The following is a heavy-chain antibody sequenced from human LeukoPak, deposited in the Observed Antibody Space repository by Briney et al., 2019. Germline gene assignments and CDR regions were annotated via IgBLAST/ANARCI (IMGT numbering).Heavy chain of an antibody. CDR3: AKDQTNTAMVSNY. Sequence: PGGSLRLSCAASGFTFSSYAMTWVRQAPGKGLEWVSTISGSDGNTYYADSVKGRFTISRDNSKNTLYLQMNSLRAEDTAIYFCAKDQTNTAMVSNYWGQGTLVTVS. J-gene: IGHJ4*02. CDR2: ISGSDGNT. D-gene: IGHD5-18*01. V-gene: IGHV3-23*01. CDR1: GFTFSSYA.